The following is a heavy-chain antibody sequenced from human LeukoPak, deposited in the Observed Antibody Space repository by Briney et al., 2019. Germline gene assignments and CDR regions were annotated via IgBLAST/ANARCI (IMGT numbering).Heavy chain of an antibody. J-gene: IGHJ4*02. CDR1: GGSFSGYY. Sequence: SETLSLTCAVYGGSFSGYYWSWIRQPPGQGLEWIGEINHSGSTNYHPCLKSRVTISVDTPKNQFSLKLSSVTAADTAVYYCARAPGDTLRWGASDYWGQGTLVTVSS. V-gene: IGHV4-34*01. CDR2: INHSGST. CDR3: ARAPGDTLRWGASDY. D-gene: IGHD3-16*01.